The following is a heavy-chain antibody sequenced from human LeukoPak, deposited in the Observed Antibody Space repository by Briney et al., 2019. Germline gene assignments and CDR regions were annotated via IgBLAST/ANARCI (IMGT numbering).Heavy chain of an antibody. CDR2: IYYSGST. V-gene: IGHV4-39*01. J-gene: IGHJ4*02. CDR1: GGSISSSSYY. D-gene: IGHD5-12*01. CDR3: ARSPRGYSGYDIKFDY. Sequence: SETLSLTCTVSGGSISSSSYYWGWIRQPPGKGLEWIGSIYYSGSTYYNPSLKSRVTISVDTSKNQFSLKLSSVTVADTAVYYCARSPRGYSGYDIKFDYWGQGTLVTVSS.